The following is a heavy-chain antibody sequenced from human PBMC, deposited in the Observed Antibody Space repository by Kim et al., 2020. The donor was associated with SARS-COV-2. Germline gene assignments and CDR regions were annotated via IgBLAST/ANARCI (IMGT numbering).Heavy chain of an antibody. D-gene: IGHD2-15*01. CDR2: INPSGGST. CDR3: ARSGGVHGYCSGGSCLETYYYYGMDV. V-gene: IGHV1-46*01. Sequence: ASVKVSCKASGYTFTSYYMHWVRQAPGQGLEWMGIINPSGGSTSYAQKFQGRVTMTRDTSTSTVYMELSSLRSEDTAVYYCARSGGVHGYCSGGSCLETYYYYGMDVWGQGTTVTVSS. CDR1: GYTFTSYY. J-gene: IGHJ6*02.